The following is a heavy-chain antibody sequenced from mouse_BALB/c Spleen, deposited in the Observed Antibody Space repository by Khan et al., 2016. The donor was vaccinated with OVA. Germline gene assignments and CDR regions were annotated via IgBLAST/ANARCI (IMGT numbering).Heavy chain of an antibody. D-gene: IGHD2-4*01. V-gene: IGHV2-6-7*01. CDR2: IWGDGST. Sequence: VQLKQSGPGLVAPSQSLSITCTVSGFSLTGYGVNWVRQPPGKGLEWLGMIWGDGSTNYNSALTSRLSISKDNSKSQVVLKMNSLHTDDTARYYCAREIYYDYAYYCAMDYWGQGTSVTVSS. J-gene: IGHJ4*01. CDR3: AREIYYDYAYYCAMDY. CDR1: GFSLTGYG.